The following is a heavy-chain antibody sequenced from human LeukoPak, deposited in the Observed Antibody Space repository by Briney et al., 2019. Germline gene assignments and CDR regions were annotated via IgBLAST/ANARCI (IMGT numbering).Heavy chain of an antibody. J-gene: IGHJ4*02. V-gene: IGHV3-23*01. CDR3: AKGGSTPRYYDFWSGYPNYYFDY. Sequence: GGSLRLSCAASGFTFSSYAMSWVRQAPGKGLEWVSAISGSGGSTYYADSVKGRFTISRDNSKNTLYLQMNSLRAEDTAVYYCAKGGSTPRYYDFWSGYPNYYFDYWGQGTLVTVSS. CDR1: GFTFSSYA. CDR2: ISGSGGST. D-gene: IGHD3-3*01.